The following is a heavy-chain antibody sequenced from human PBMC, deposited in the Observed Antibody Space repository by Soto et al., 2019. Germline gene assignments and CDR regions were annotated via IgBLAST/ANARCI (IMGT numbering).Heavy chain of an antibody. D-gene: IGHD3-22*01. V-gene: IGHV4-39*07. Sequence: SETLSLTCAVSGGSISSSSFYWGWIRQPPGKGLEWIGSIYYSGSTYYNPSLKSRVTISVDTSKNQFSLKLSSVTAADTAVYYCARRRRSHDSSGGRVRKVDYGMDVRGQGTTVTVSS. CDR2: IYYSGST. CDR3: ARRRRSHDSSGGRVRKVDYGMDV. J-gene: IGHJ6*02. CDR1: GGSISSSSFY.